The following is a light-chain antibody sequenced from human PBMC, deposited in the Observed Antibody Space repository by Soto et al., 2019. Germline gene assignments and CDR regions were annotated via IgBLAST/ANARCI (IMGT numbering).Light chain of an antibody. CDR1: QSVSSSY. V-gene: IGKV3-20*01. CDR2: GAS. CDR3: QQYGSSPGGVFT. Sequence: EIVLTQSPGTLSLSPGERATLSCRASQSVSSSYLAWYQQKPGQAPRLLIYGASSRATGIPDRFSGSGSGTDFTLTISRLEPEDFAVYYCQQYGSSPGGVFTVGPGTKLDIK. J-gene: IGKJ3*01.